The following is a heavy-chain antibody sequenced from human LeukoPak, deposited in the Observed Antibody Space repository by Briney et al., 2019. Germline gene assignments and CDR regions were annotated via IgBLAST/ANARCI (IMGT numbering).Heavy chain of an antibody. CDR2: IYSGGST. J-gene: IGHJ1*01. Sequence: GGSLRLSCAASGFTVSSNYMSWVRQAPGKGLEWISVIYSGGSTYYADSVKGRFTISRDNSENTLYLQMNSLRAEDTAVYYCAGRYSSGYYQHWGQGTLVTVSS. D-gene: IGHD6-19*01. CDR3: AGRYSSGYYQH. CDR1: GFTVSSNY. V-gene: IGHV3-53*01.